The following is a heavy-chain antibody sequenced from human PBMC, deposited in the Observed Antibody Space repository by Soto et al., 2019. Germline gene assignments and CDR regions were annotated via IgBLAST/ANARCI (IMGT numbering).Heavy chain of an antibody. D-gene: IGHD1-26*01. CDR3: ARDRGATSTFFDY. J-gene: IGHJ4*02. V-gene: IGHV3-33*01. Sequence: QMQLVESGGGVVQPGRSLRLSCAASGFTFSRYGMHWVRQAPGKGLEWVAVIWYDGSNKYYADSVKGRFTISRDNSRNTLHLQMNSLRVEDTALYYCARDRGATSTFFDYWGQGTLVTVSS. CDR1: GFTFSRYG. CDR2: IWYDGSNK.